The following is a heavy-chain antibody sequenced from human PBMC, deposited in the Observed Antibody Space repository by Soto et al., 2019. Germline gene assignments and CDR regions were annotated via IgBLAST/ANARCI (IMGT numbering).Heavy chain of an antibody. CDR2: IYWDDDK. Sequence: FGATLVNPTHTLTLTCTFSGFSLTETGIGVGLIRQPPGKALEWLALIYWDDDKRYSPSLKRGLTISKDASKNQVVLTKTNVDAVDTATYYCAHRRSGYFDSWGQGTLVTVSS. CDR1: GFSLTETGIG. J-gene: IGHJ4*02. V-gene: IGHV2-5*02. CDR3: AHRRSGYFDS.